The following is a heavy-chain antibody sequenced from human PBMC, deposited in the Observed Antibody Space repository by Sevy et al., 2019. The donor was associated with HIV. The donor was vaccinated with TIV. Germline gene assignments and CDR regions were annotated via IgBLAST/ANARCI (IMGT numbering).Heavy chain of an antibody. CDR1: GFTFDDYA. CDR3: AKDNGHDFWSGSQYFQH. CDR2: ISWNSGSI. Sequence: GGSLRLSCAASGFTFDDYAMHWVRQAPGKGLEWVSGISWNSGSIGYADSVKGRFSISRDNAKNSLYLQMNSLRAEDTALYYCAKDNGHDFWSGSQYFQHWGQGTLVTVSS. J-gene: IGHJ1*01. V-gene: IGHV3-9*01. D-gene: IGHD3-3*01.